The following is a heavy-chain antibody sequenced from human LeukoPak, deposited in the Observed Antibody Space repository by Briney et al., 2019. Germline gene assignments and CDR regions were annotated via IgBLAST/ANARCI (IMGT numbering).Heavy chain of an antibody. CDR3: ATDESFYGSGRYY. Sequence: PGGSLRLSCAASGFTVCSNYMSWFRQAPGKGLEWVAVIYSGGSTYYADSVKGRFTISRDNSQNTLYLQMNSLRAVDTTVYYCATDESFYGSGRYYWGQGTLVTVSS. V-gene: IGHV3-53*01. J-gene: IGHJ4*02. CDR2: IYSGGST. D-gene: IGHD3-10*01. CDR1: GFTVCSNY.